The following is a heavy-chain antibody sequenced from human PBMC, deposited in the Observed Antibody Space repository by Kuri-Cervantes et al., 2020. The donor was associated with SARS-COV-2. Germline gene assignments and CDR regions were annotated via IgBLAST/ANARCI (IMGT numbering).Heavy chain of an antibody. CDR3: SSVDDFWSGRNWFDP. CDR1: GGSFSGYY. Sequence: AGSLSLSCAVYGGSFSGYYWSWIRQPPRPGLEWIGEINHSGSTNYNPSLTSRVTISVDTSKNQFSLKLSSVTVAATAVYYCSSVDDFWSGRNWFDPWGHGTLVTVSS. CDR2: INHSGST. D-gene: IGHD3-3*01. J-gene: IGHJ5*02. V-gene: IGHV4-34*01.